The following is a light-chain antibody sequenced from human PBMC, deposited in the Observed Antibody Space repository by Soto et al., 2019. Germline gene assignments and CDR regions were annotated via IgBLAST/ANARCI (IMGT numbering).Light chain of an antibody. J-gene: IGKJ5*01. CDR2: DAS. Sequence: DIQMTQSPSTLSASVGARVTITCRASQSISSWLAWYQQKPGKAPKLLIYDASSLESGVPSRFSGSGSGTEFTLTINSLQADDFATYYCQQHNSFSITFGQGTRLEI. CDR3: QQHNSFSIT. CDR1: QSISSW. V-gene: IGKV1-5*01.